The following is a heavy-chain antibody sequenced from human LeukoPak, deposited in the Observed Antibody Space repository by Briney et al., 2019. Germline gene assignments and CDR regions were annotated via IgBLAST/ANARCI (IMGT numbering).Heavy chain of an antibody. Sequence: GRSLRLSCAASGFTFSTYSMNWVRQDPGKGREWVSSISSSSSYIYYADSVKGRFTISRDNAKNSLYLQTNSLRAEDTAVYYCARDQEGYCSRTSCPTVYWGQGTLVTVSS. V-gene: IGHV3-21*01. CDR3: ARDQEGYCSRTSCPTVY. CDR1: GFTFSTYS. D-gene: IGHD2-2*01. CDR2: ISSSSSYI. J-gene: IGHJ4*02.